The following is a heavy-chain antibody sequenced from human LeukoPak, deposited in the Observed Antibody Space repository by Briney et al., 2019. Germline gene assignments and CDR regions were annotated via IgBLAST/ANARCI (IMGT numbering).Heavy chain of an antibody. D-gene: IGHD6-6*01. CDR3: ARACIAARFCHFDY. Sequence: GGSLRLSCAASGFTFSSYAMSWVRQAPGKGLEWVAVISYDGSNKYYADSVKGRFTISRDNSKNTLYLQMNSLRAEDTAVYYCARACIAARFCHFDYWGQGTLVTVSS. J-gene: IGHJ4*02. CDR1: GFTFSSYA. V-gene: IGHV3-30-3*01. CDR2: ISYDGSNK.